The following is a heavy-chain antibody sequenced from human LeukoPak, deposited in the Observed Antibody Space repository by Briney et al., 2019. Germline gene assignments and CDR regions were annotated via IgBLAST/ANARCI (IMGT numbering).Heavy chain of an antibody. J-gene: IGHJ4*02. CDR3: TRLALMAAAYYFDY. V-gene: IGHV3-49*04. D-gene: IGHD5-24*01. CDR1: GFTFGDYA. CDR2: IRSKAYGGTT. Sequence: GGSLRLSCTASGFTFGDYAMSWVRQAPGKGLEWVGFIRSKAYGGTTEYAASVKGRFTISRDDSKSIAYLQMNSLRTEDTAVYYCTRLALMAAAYYFDYWGQGTLVTVSS.